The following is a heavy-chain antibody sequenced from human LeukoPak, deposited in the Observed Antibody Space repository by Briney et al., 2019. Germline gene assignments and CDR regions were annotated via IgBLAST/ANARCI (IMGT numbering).Heavy chain of an antibody. J-gene: IGHJ4*02. CDR2: ISVYNGNS. D-gene: IGHD1-26*01. CDR3: ARGGEWELHLDY. V-gene: IGHV1-18*01. Sequence: ASVKVSCKASGYTFTSYGISWVRQAPGQGLEWMGWISVYNGNSNYAQKLQGRVTMTTDTSTSTAYMDLGSLRSDDTAVYYCARGGEWELHLDYWGQGTLVTVSS. CDR1: GYTFTSYG.